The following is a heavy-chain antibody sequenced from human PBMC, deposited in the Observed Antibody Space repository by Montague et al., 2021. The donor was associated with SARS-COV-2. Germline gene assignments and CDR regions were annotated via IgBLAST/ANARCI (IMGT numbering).Heavy chain of an antibody. CDR2: LSISGST. J-gene: IGHJ4*02. Sequence: TLSLTCTVYGGSISSGSYYWSWHRPPAGKGLEWIGSLSISGSTNYNPSLMSRVTISVDTSKNQFSLKLSSVTAADTAVYYCARDIAVAGLFDYWGQGTLVTVSS. D-gene: IGHD6-19*01. CDR3: ARDIAVAGLFDY. V-gene: IGHV4-61*02. CDR1: GGSISSGSYY.